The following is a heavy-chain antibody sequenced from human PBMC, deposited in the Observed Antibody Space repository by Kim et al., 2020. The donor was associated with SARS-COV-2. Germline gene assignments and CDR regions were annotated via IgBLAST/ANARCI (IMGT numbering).Heavy chain of an antibody. CDR2: ITHRGRT. Sequence: SETLSLTCAVYGGSFSGYYWSWIRQPPGKGLEWLGEITHRGRTNSNPSLKSRVTLSVATSKTPFSLTLRSVTAADTAVYYCASSRMAVAATRGYFDYWG. CDR3: ASSRMAVAATRGYFDY. V-gene: IGHV4-34*01. D-gene: IGHD2-15*01. J-gene: IGHJ4*01. CDR1: GGSFSGYY.